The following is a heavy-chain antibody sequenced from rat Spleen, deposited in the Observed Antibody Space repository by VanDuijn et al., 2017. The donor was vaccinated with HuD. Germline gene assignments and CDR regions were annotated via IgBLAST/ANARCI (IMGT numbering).Heavy chain of an antibody. D-gene: IGHD1-1*01. V-gene: IGHV1-43*01. J-gene: IGHJ2*01. CDR3: ARWGYSGPDY. CDR1: GYTFTSYY. Sequence: QVQLQQSGAELAKPGSSVKISCKASGYTFTSYYISWIKQTTGQGLEYIGYINSGSGGTNYNEKFKGKATLTVDKSFTTAFMQPSSLTPDDSAVYYCARWGYSGPDYWGQGVMVTVSS. CDR2: INSGSGGT.